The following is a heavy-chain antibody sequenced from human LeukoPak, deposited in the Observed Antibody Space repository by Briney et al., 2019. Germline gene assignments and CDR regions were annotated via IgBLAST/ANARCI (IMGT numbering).Heavy chain of an antibody. Sequence: PGGSLRLSCAASGFTFSSYWIHWVRQAPGKGLVWVSRINTGGSSRNYADSVKDRFTISRDSAKNTLHPQMNSLRAEDTAVYYCARDTVGAYDYWGQGTLVIVFS. D-gene: IGHD1-26*01. J-gene: IGHJ4*02. CDR2: INTGGSSR. V-gene: IGHV3-74*01. CDR1: GFTFSSYW. CDR3: ARDTVGAYDY.